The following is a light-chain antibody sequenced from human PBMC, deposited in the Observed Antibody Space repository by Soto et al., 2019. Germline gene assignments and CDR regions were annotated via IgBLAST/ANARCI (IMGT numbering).Light chain of an antibody. V-gene: IGKV3-15*01. CDR1: QSVSSN. J-gene: IGKJ1*01. CDR3: PQYKDWPPP. CDR2: GAS. Sequence: IGMTKSPSTLSVSPGERATLPCRASQSVSSNLAWYQQKPGQAPRLLVYGASTRAPAIPARFSGSGSGTEFTLSISGLQSADFAVYYCPQYKDWPPPFGQGAMVDVK.